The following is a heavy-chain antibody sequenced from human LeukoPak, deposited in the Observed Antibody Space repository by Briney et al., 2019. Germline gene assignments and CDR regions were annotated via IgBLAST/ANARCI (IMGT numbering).Heavy chain of an antibody. Sequence: ASVKVSCKASGYTFTGYYMHWVRQAPGQGLEWMGWINPNSGGTNYAQKFQGRVTMTRDTSIITAYMELSRLRPDDTAVYYCARGWSYYGSGSYYIDPHFDYWGQGTLVTVSS. D-gene: IGHD3-10*01. CDR1: GYTFTGYY. CDR3: ARGWSYYGSGSYYIDPHFDY. V-gene: IGHV1-2*02. J-gene: IGHJ4*02. CDR2: INPNSGGT.